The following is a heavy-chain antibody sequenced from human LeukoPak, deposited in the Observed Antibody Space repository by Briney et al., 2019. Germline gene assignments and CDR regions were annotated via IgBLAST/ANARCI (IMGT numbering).Heavy chain of an antibody. J-gene: IGHJ4*02. Sequence: GGSLRLSCAASGFSFSGSAMHWVRQASGKGLEWVGRIRSKVNSYATAYAESVKGRFTISRDDSKNTAHLQMNSLKTEDTAVYYRSSRYCSGGRCYFYWGQGTLVTVSS. D-gene: IGHD2-15*01. CDR1: GFSFSGSA. V-gene: IGHV3-73*01. CDR2: IRSKVNSYAT. CDR3: SSRYCSGGRCYFY.